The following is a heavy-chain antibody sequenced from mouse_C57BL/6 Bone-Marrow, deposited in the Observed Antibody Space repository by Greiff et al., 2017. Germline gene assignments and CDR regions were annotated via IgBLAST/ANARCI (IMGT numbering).Heavy chain of an antibody. CDR3: ARGGNYGEYYFDY. CDR1: GYTFTTYP. Sequence: VQLQQSGAELVKPGASVKMSCKASGYTFTTYPIEWMKQNHGKSLEWIGNFHPYNDDTKYNEKFKGKATLTVDKSSSTGYLELSRLTSDDSAVYYCARGGNYGEYYFDYRGQGTTLTVSS. J-gene: IGHJ2*01. D-gene: IGHD2-1*01. CDR2: FHPYNDDT. V-gene: IGHV1-47*01.